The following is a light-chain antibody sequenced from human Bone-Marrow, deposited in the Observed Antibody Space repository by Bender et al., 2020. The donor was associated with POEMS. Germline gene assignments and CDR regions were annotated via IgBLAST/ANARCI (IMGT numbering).Light chain of an antibody. V-gene: IGLV2-14*01. CDR2: DVS. CDR1: SSDVGAYNS. CDR3: SSYTTSNTGV. J-gene: IGLJ3*02. Sequence: QSALTQHASVSGSPGQSITISCTGTSSDVGAYNSVSWFQQHPGKAPKLMIYDVSNRPSGVSNRFSGSKSGNTASLTISGLQTEDEADYYCSSYTTSNTGVFGGGTKLTVL.